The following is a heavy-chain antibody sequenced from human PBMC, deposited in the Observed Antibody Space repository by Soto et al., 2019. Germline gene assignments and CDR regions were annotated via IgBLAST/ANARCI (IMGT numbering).Heavy chain of an antibody. CDR2: INVYNGNT. CDR3: ARYFSSTSCSYQFDY. V-gene: IGHV1-18*01. CDR1: GYTFATFG. J-gene: IGHJ4*02. Sequence: GASVKVSCKSSGYTFATFGISWVRQAPGQGLEWMGWINVYNGNTKYAQKLQGRVTMTTDTSTSTAYMELRSLRSDDTAVYYCARYFSSTSCSYQFDYWGQGTLVTVSS. D-gene: IGHD2-2*01.